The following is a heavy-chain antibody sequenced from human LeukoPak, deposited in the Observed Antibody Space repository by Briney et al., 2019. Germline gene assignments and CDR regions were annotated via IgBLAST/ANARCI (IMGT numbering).Heavy chain of an antibody. Sequence: GGSLRLSCAASGFTFTTYAMHWVRQAPGRGLEYVSAISANGFSTDHANSVKGRFTISRDNSKNMLYLQMGSLRTEDMAVYYCARESLVSGYTSSWYVFDYWGQGTLVTVSS. D-gene: IGHD6-13*01. CDR2: ISANGFST. CDR3: ARESLVSGYTSSWYVFDY. J-gene: IGHJ4*02. CDR1: GFTFTTYA. V-gene: IGHV3-64*01.